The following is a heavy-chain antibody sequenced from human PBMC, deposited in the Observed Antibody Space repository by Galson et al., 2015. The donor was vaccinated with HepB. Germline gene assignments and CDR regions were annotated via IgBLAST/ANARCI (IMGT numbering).Heavy chain of an antibody. D-gene: IGHD5-18*01. CDR1: GFTFSNYA. CDR2: ISGSGGST. Sequence: SLRLSCAASGFTFSNYAMSWVRQAPGKGLEWVSAISGSGGSTYYADSVKGRFTISRDNSKNTLCLQMNSLRAEDTAVYYCAKAPGYSSGYYYYYMDVWGTGTTVPVSS. V-gene: IGHV3-23*01. CDR3: AKAPGYSSGYYYYYMDV. J-gene: IGHJ6*03.